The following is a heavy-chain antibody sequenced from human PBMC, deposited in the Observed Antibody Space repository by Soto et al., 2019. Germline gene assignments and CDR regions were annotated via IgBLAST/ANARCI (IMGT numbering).Heavy chain of an antibody. J-gene: IGHJ5*02. CDR3: ARDYFDSSDYTTNWFDP. V-gene: IGHV4-39*01. D-gene: IGHD3-22*01. CDR2: IYRTGNA. Sequence: TLSLTCSVSGDSISNSRFYWAWIRQPPGEGLEWIGSIYRTGNAYYNPSLKSRVTIFVDTSKNQFSLKLTSVTAADTALYYCARDYFDSSDYTTNWFDPWGQG. CDR1: GDSISNSRFY.